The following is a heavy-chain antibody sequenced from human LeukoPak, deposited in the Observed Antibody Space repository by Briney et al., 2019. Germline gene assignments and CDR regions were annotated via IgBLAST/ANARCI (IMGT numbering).Heavy chain of an antibody. CDR3: ARDMAAPGDY. J-gene: IGHJ4*02. CDR2: ISSSGSTI. V-gene: IGHV3-48*02. Sequence: PGGSLRLSCAASGFTFSSYSMNWVRQAPGKGLEWISYISSSGSTIYYSDSVKGRFTISRDNAKNSLYLQMNNLRDADMAVYYCARDMAAPGDYWGQGTLVTVSS. D-gene: IGHD6-13*01. CDR1: GFTFSSYS.